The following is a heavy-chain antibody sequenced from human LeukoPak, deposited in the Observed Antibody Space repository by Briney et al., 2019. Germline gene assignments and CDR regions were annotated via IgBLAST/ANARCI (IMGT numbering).Heavy chain of an antibody. D-gene: IGHD3-16*01. CDR2: INHSGST. J-gene: IGHJ4*02. CDR1: GFTFSSNW. V-gene: IGHV4-34*01. CDR3: ARRRGYDYVWGSYTDENFDY. Sequence: PGGSLRLSCAASGFTFSSNWMTWVRQPPGKGLEWIGEINHSGSTNYNPSLKSRVTISVDTSKNQFSLKLSSVTAADTAVYYCARRRGYDYVWGSYTDENFDYWGQGTLVTVSS.